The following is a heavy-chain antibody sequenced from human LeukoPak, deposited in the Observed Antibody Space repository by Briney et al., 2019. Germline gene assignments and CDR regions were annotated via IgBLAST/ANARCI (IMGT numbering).Heavy chain of an antibody. CDR3: ARKRGYSSGRLTG. Sequence: GGSLRLSCAASGFSFSTNAMHWIRQAPGKGLEWVADISYDGRKRNHADSVKGRFTISRDNAKNSLYLQMNSLRAEDTAVYYCARKRGYSSGRLTGWGQGTLVTVSS. CDR2: ISYDGRKR. J-gene: IGHJ4*02. CDR1: GFSFSTNA. V-gene: IGHV3-30*04. D-gene: IGHD6-19*01.